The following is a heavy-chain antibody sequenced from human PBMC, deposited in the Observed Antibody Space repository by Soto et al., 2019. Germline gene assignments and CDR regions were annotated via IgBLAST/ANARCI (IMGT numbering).Heavy chain of an antibody. V-gene: IGHV1-69*12. CDR2: IIPILGTA. J-gene: IGHJ2*01. CDR1: GGTFSSYT. D-gene: IGHD5-12*01. Sequence: QVQLVQSGAEVKKPGSSVTVSCKASGGTFSSYTISWVRQAPGQGLEWMGGIIPILGTANYAKKFQGRVTITEDECTSKAYRELISLSSDDTAAYYCARGNHMGLQVWYLVLWGRGALVPVSS. CDR3: ARGNHMGLQVWYLVL.